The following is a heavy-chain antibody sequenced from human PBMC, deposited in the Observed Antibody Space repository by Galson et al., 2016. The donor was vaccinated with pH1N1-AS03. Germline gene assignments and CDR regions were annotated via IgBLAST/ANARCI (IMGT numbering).Heavy chain of an antibody. CDR1: GFTFSSYA. Sequence: SLRLSCAVGGFTFSSYAMFWVRQAPGKGLEYVSAISGNGFSTYYAHSVKDRFTVSRDNSKNTLYLQVNSLRAEDTAVYYCARETINVGADYYGMDVWGQGTTVTVSS. CDR3: ARETINVGADYYGMDV. CDR2: ISGNGFST. J-gene: IGHJ6*02. V-gene: IGHV3-64*01. D-gene: IGHD1-26*01.